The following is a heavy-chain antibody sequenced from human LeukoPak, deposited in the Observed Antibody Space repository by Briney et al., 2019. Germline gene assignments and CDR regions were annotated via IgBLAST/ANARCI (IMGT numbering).Heavy chain of an antibody. V-gene: IGHV3-48*03. CDR1: GFSFSSYE. CDR2: ISSSGSTM. CDR3: ARVRTENYYGMDV. J-gene: IGHJ6*02. D-gene: IGHD3-10*01. Sequence: PGGSLRLSCAASGFSFSSYEMNWVRQAPGKGLEWISYISSSGSTMNYVDSVKGRFTISRDNAKNSLYLQMNSLRVEDTAVYYCARVRTENYYGMDVWGQGVTVTVSS.